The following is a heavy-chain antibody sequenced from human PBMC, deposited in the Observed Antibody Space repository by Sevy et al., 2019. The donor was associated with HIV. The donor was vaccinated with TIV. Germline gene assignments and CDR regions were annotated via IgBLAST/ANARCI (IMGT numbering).Heavy chain of an antibody. J-gene: IGHJ5*01. CDR3: AGVGVTLCFCSSTSCYFYWFDS. D-gene: IGHD2-2*01. Sequence: ASVKVSCKASGGDFNNDAITWVRQAPGQGLEWMGGVIPMSGTAKYSQKFQGGVTIIADESTRKTYMELSSRRSEETAVYFCAGVGVTLCFCSSTSCYFYWFDSWGQGTLVTVSS. CDR1: GGDFNNDA. V-gene: IGHV1-69*13. CDR2: VIPMSGTA.